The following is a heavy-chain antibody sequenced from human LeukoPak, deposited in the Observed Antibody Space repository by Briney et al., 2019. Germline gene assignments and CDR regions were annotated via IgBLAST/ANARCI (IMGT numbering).Heavy chain of an antibody. Sequence: ASVKVSCKASGYTFTSYGISWVRQAPGLGLEWMGWISAYNGNTNYAQKLQGRVTMTTDTSTSTAYMELRSLRSDDTAVYYCARVTLIYCSSTSCYTAFIMDVWGQGTTVTVSS. D-gene: IGHD2-2*02. CDR1: GYTFTSYG. CDR3: ARVTLIYCSSTSCYTAFIMDV. V-gene: IGHV1-18*01. J-gene: IGHJ6*02. CDR2: ISAYNGNT.